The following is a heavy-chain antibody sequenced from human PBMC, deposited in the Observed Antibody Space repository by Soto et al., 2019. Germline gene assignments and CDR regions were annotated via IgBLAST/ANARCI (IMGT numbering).Heavy chain of an antibody. J-gene: IGHJ4*02. Sequence: LRLSCAASGFTFSSYGMHWVRQAPGKGLEWVAVISYDGSNKYYADSVKGRFTISRDNSKDTLYLQMNSLRAEDTAVYYCAKDRIPGYGDYYFDYWGQGTLVTVSS. V-gene: IGHV3-30*18. CDR3: AKDRIPGYGDYYFDY. D-gene: IGHD4-17*01. CDR1: GFTFSSYG. CDR2: ISYDGSNK.